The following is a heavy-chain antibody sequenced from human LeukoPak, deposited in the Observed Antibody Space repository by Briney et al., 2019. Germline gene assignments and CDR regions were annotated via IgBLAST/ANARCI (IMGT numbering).Heavy chain of an antibody. D-gene: IGHD4-17*01. J-gene: IGHJ4*02. CDR2: IYYSGST. CDR1: GDSISSDYY. V-gene: IGHV4-30-4*01. CDR3: ARGGNRLRLDY. Sequence: SETLSLTCTVSGDSISSDYYWSWIRHPPGKGLEWIGYIYYSGSTSYYNPSLKSRVTISIDTSKNQFSLNLSSVTAADTAVHYCARGGNRLRLDYWGQGNMVTVSS.